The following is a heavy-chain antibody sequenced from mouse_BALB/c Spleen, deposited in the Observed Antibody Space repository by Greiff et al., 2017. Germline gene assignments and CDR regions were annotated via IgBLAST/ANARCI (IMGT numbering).Heavy chain of an antibody. CDR2: ISYDGSN. J-gene: IGHJ2*01. CDR1: GYSITSGYY. CDR3: ARDRGTYSYYFDY. Sequence: EVQLQESGPGLVKPSQSLSLTCSVTGYSITSGYYWNWIRQFPGNKLEWMGYISYDGSNNYNPSLKNRISITRDTSKNQFFLKLNSVTTEDTATYYCARDRGTYSYYFDYWGQGTTLTVSS. V-gene: IGHV3-6*02. D-gene: IGHD2-10*01.